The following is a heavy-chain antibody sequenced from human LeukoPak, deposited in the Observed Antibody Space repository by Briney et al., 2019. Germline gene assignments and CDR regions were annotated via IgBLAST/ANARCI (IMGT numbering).Heavy chain of an antibody. CDR2: IRHDGNKA. J-gene: IGHJ4*02. D-gene: IGHD1/OR15-1a*01. CDR3: TKNWADWKNPGEKDDY. Sequence: GGSLRLSCAASGFSFSSYGLPWVRQAPGKGLEWVAYIRHDGNKAYHVDSVEGRFTISRDNSKNTLYLQMSSLKPEDTAVYYCTKNWADWKNPGEKDDYWGQGSLVSVSS. V-gene: IGHV3-30*02. CDR1: GFSFSSYG.